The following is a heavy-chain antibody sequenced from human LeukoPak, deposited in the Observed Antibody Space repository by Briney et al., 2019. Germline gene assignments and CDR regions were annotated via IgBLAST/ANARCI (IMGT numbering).Heavy chain of an antibody. CDR2: INHSGST. CDR1: GGSFSGYY. CDR3: ARVPGGKCRAWYFDY. J-gene: IGHJ4*02. D-gene: IGHD4-23*01. Sequence: SETLSLTCAVYGGSFSGYYWSWIRQPPGKGLEWIGEINHSGSTNYNPSLKSRVTISVDTSKNQFSLKLSSVTAADTAVYYCARVPGGKCRAWYFDYWGQGTLVTVSS. V-gene: IGHV4-34*01.